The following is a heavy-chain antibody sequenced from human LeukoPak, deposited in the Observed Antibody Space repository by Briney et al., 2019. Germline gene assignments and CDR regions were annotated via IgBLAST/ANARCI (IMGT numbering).Heavy chain of an antibody. Sequence: GSPRLSCAASGFTFSTYIMNWVRQAPGKGLEWVSSISGSGDHIYYADSLKGRFTISRDNAKNSLYLQMNSLRAEDTAVYYCAREPPGSGDAFDIWGQGT. J-gene: IGHJ3*02. V-gene: IGHV3-21*01. CDR2: ISGSGDHI. CDR3: AREPPGSGDAFDI. CDR1: GFTFSTYI. D-gene: IGHD2-15*01.